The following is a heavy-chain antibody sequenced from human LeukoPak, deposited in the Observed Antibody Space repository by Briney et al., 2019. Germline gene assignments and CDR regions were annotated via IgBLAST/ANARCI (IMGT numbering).Heavy chain of an antibody. V-gene: IGHV3-53*01. J-gene: IGHJ4*02. CDR1: GFTASSIY. CDR2: IYSGGST. D-gene: IGHD2-15*01. CDR3: ARGYQGSGHFDY. Sequence: PGGSLRLSCAVSGFTASSIYMSWVRRAPGQGLEWMTVIYSGGSTYYADSVKGRFTISRENSKNTLYLQMNSLRAEDTAVYYCARGYQGSGHFDYWGQGTLVTVSS.